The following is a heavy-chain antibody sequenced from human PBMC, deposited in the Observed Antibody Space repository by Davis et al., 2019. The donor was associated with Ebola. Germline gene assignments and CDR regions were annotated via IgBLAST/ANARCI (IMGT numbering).Heavy chain of an antibody. J-gene: IGHJ3*02. Sequence: PGGSLRLSCAASGFTFSVSAVHWVRQAPGKGLEWLGRIRTKTNRYATAYTASVKGRFTISRDDSGSRAFLQMNSLKTEDTAVYYCARRARVGGTWYGAFDIWGQGTMVTVSA. D-gene: IGHD2-15*01. CDR1: GFTFSVSA. V-gene: IGHV3-73*01. CDR2: IRTKTNRYAT. CDR3: ARRARVGGTWYGAFDI.